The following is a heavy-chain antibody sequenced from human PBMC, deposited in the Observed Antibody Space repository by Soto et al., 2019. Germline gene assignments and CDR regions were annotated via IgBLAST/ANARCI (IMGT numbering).Heavy chain of an antibody. J-gene: IGHJ4*02. D-gene: IGHD3-22*01. V-gene: IGHV4-31*03. Sequence: QVQLQESGPGLVKPSQTLSLTCTVSGGSISSGGYYWSWIRKHPGKGLEWIGYIYYSGSTYYNPSLKIRVTISGDTSKNQFSLKLRSVTAADTAVYYCARGRYYDSSGYRYFDYWGQGTLVTVSS. CDR3: ARGRYYDSSGYRYFDY. CDR1: GGSISSGGYY. CDR2: IYYSGST.